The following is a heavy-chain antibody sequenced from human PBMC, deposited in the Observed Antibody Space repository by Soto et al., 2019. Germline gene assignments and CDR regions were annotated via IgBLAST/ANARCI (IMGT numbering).Heavy chain of an antibody. CDR2: ISYDGSNK. CDR3: ARTLIQLWLEGGWWFDP. D-gene: IGHD5-18*01. J-gene: IGHJ5*02. CDR1: GFTFSSYA. Sequence: QVQLVESGGGVVQPGRSLRLSCAASGFTFSSYAMHWVRQAPGKGLEWVAVISYDGSNKYYADSVKGRFTISRDNSKNTLYLQMNSLRAEDTAVYYCARTLIQLWLEGGWWFDPWGQGTRVTVSS. V-gene: IGHV3-30-3*01.